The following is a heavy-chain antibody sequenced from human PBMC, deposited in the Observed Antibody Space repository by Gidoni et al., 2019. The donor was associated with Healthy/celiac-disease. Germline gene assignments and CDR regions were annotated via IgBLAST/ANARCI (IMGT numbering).Heavy chain of an antibody. D-gene: IGHD1-26*01. Sequence: QVQLVQSGAEVKKPGSSVKVYCKASGGTFSSYAISWVRQAPGQVLEWMGGIIPILGTANYAQKFQGRATITADESTSTAYMELSSLRSEDTAVYYCAGGATASSYYYYGMDVWGQGTTVTVSS. V-gene: IGHV1-69*01. J-gene: IGHJ6*02. CDR3: AGGATASSYYYYGMDV. CDR1: GGTFSSYA. CDR2: IIPILGTA.